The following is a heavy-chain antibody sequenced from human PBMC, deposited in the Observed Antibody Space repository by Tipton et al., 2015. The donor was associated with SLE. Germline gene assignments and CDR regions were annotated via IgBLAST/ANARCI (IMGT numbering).Heavy chain of an antibody. Sequence: LRLSCTVSGGSISSHYWSWIRQPPGKGLEWIGYIYYSGSTNYNPSLKSRVTISVDTSKNHFSLKLSSVTAADTAVFFCARDYGGNWEDVFDIGGQGTLLTASS. CDR1: GGSISSHY. D-gene: IGHD1-26*01. CDR3: ARDYGGNWEDVFDI. J-gene: IGHJ3*02. CDR2: IYYSGST. V-gene: IGHV4-59*11.